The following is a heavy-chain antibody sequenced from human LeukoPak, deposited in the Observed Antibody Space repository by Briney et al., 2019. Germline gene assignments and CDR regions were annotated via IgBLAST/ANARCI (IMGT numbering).Heavy chain of an antibody. CDR2: FVGGDTT. J-gene: IGHJ4*02. D-gene: IGHD3-3*01. V-gene: IGHV3-23*01. CDR1: GFTFNNYA. CDR3: AKQARYSNFWSGYLYYFDY. Sequence: PGGSLRLSCAASGFTFNNYAASWVRQAPGKGLEWVSAFVGGDTTYYADSVKGRFTISRGNSRNTLYLQMNTLRAEDTAVYYCAKQARYSNFWSGYLYYFDYWGQGTLVTVSS.